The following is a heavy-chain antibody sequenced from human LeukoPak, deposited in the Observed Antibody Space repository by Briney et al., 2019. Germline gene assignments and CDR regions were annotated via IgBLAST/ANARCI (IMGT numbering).Heavy chain of an antibody. V-gene: IGHV4-39*01. D-gene: IGHD6-19*01. CDR1: GGSISSSSYY. CDR3: ARGLRIAVAGMRNDY. Sequence: PSETLSLTCTVSGGSISSSSYYWGWIRQPPGKGLEWIGSFYYSGSTYYNPSLKSRVIISVDTSKNQFSLKLSSVTAADTAVYYCARGLRIAVAGMRNDYWGQGTLVTVSS. CDR2: FYYSGST. J-gene: IGHJ4*02.